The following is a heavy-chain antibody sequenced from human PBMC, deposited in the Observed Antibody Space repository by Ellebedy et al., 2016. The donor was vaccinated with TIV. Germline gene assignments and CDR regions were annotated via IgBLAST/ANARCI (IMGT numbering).Heavy chain of an antibody. J-gene: IGHJ4*02. Sequence: GGSLRLSXAASGFTFSNYWMSWVRQAPGKGLEWVANMKQDGSEKYYVDSVKGRFTISRDNAKNSLYLQMNSLRAEDTAVYYCARAIAAAGSYWGRGTLVTVSS. V-gene: IGHV3-7*01. CDR1: GFTFSNYW. D-gene: IGHD6-13*01. CDR2: MKQDGSEK. CDR3: ARAIAAAGSY.